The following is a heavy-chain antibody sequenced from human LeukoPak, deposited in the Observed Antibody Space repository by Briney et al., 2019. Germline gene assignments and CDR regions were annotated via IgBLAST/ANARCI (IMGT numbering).Heavy chain of an antibody. CDR2: INPNSGGT. J-gene: IGHJ4*02. D-gene: IGHD6-13*01. V-gene: IGHV1-2*06. CDR3: ARARLKVAAAGKAEVGY. CDR1: GYTFTSYA. Sequence: ASVKVSCKASGYTFTSYAMHWVRQAPGQGLEWMGRINPNSGGTNYAQKFQGRVTMTRDTSISTAYMELSRLRSDDTAVYYCARARLKVAAAGKAEVGYWGQGTLVTVSS.